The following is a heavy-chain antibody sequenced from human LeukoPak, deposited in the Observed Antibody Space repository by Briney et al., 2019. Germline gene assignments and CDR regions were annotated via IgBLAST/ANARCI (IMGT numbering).Heavy chain of an antibody. Sequence: SETLSLTCAVYGGSSSGYYWSWIRQPPGKGLEWIGEINHSGSTNYNPSLKSRVTISVDTSKNQFSLKLSSVTAADTAVYYCARASGFYYYYGMDVWGQGTTVTVSS. CDR1: GGSSSGYY. J-gene: IGHJ6*02. D-gene: IGHD3-10*01. V-gene: IGHV4-34*01. CDR3: ARASGFYYYYGMDV. CDR2: INHSGST.